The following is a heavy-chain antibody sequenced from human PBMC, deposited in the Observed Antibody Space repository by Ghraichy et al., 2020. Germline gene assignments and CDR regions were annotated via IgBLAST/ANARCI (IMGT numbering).Heavy chain of an antibody. D-gene: IGHD5-18*01. CDR2: ISGSGGST. J-gene: IGHJ2*01. CDR3: AKDHLIQLWGGWYFDL. V-gene: IGHV3-23*01. CDR1: GFTFSSYA. Sequence: GESLNISCAASGFTFSSYAMSWVRQAPGKGLEWVSAISGSGGSTYYADSVKGRFTISRDNSNNTLYLQMNSLRAEDTAVYYCAKDHLIQLWGGWYFDLWGRGTLVTVSS.